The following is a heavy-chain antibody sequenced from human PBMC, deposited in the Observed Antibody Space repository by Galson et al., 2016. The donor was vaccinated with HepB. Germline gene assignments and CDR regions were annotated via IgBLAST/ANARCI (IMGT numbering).Heavy chain of an antibody. CDR3: ATEPPRFAVVVYDY. CDR2: INPNTGGT. V-gene: IGHV1-2*06. Sequence: SVKVSCKASGYTFTAYYIHWVRQAPGRGLEWMGRINPNTGGTNYAQEFQGRVTMTRDTSISTAYMDLSSLRSDDTAVYYFATEPPRFAVVVYDYRGQGTPGTV. D-gene: IGHD3-3*01. CDR1: GYTFTAYY. J-gene: IGHJ4*02.